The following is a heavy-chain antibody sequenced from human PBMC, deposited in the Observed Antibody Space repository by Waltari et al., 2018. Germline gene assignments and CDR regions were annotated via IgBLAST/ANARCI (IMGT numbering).Heavy chain of an antibody. V-gene: IGHV4-39*07. D-gene: IGHD3-22*01. CDR2: IYYRGRP. CDR3: ARARGRITMIVVVTIPPVDY. Sequence: QLQLQESGPGLVKPSETLSLTCTVSGGSISSGSYYWGWIRQPPGKGREWIGSIYYRGRPYNNPSLKRRVTIPAYTSQNQFSLKLSSVTAADTAVYYCARARGRITMIVVVTIPPVDYWGQGTLVTVSS. CDR1: GGSISSGSYY. J-gene: IGHJ4*02.